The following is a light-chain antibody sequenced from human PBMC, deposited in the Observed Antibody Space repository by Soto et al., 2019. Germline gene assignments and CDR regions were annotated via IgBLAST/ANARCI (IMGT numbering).Light chain of an antibody. J-gene: IGLJ1*01. CDR1: SSDVGGYDY. V-gene: IGLV2-14*01. Sequence: QSALTQPASVSGSPGQSITISCAGTSSDVGGYDYVSWYQQFPGKAPKLIIYEVTNRPSGVSNRFSGSKSGNTASLTISGLQAEDEADYYCSSYTNISPYVFGTGTKLTVL. CDR2: EVT. CDR3: SSYTNISPYV.